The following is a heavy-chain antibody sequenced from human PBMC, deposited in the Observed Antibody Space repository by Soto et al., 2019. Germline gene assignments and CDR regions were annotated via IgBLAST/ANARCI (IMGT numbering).Heavy chain of an antibody. CDR1: VGSFSGYY. D-gene: IGHD3-22*01. CDR3: ARDAASKNFDSRSYYPHFDP. Sequence: TLSLTCAVYVGSFSGYYWSWILQPPGKGLEWIGEINHSGSTNYNPSLKSRLTMSIDTSKNQFSLKLSSVTAADTAVYYCARDAASKNFDSRSYYPHFDPWGQGTQVTVSS. V-gene: IGHV4-34*09. J-gene: IGHJ5*02. CDR2: INHSGST.